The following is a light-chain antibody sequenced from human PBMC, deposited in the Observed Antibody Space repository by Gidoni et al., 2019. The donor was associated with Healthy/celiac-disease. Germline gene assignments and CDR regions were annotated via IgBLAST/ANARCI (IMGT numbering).Light chain of an antibody. CDR3: QQYNSPPWT. Sequence: DIQMTQSPSTLSASVGDRVTITCRASQSISSWLGWYQQKPGKAPKLLIYDASSLESGVPSRFSGSGSGTEFTLTISSLQPDDFANYYCQQYNSPPWTFGQGTKVEIK. J-gene: IGKJ1*01. V-gene: IGKV1-5*01. CDR2: DAS. CDR1: QSISSW.